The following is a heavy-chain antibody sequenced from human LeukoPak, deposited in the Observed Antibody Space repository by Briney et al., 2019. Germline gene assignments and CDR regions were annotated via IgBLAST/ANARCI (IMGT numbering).Heavy chain of an antibody. J-gene: IGHJ4*02. CDR1: GGSISSSN. V-gene: IGHV3-23*01. D-gene: IGHD2-15*01. CDR3: AKRDSYSGAFDY. Sequence: GTLSLTCAVSGGSISSSNWWSWVRQAPGKGLEWVSAISGSGGSTYYADSVKGRFTISRDNSKNTLYLQMNSLRADDTAVYYCAKRDSYSGAFDYWGQGTLITVSS. CDR2: ISGSGGST.